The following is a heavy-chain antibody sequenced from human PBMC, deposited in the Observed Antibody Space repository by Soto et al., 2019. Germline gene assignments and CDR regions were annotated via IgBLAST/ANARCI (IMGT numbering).Heavy chain of an antibody. D-gene: IGHD4-17*01. Sequence: EASVKLSCKASGYTFSSYGISWVRQAPGQGLEWMGWISAYNGNTKYAQKFQGRITMTTDTSTKTAYMELRSLRSDDTAVYYCARDLASGDYIHFHWGQGSLVTLSS. V-gene: IGHV1-18*01. CDR2: ISAYNGNT. J-gene: IGHJ4*02. CDR3: ARDLASGDYIHFH. CDR1: GYTFSSYG.